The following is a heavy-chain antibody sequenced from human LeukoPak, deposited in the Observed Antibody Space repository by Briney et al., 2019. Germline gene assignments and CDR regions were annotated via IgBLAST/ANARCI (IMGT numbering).Heavy chain of an antibody. CDR1: GYTFTGYY. D-gene: IGHD3-3*01. CDR2: INPSGGST. V-gene: IGHV1-46*01. CDR3: ARDPGDFWSGSYYYYMDV. Sequence: ASVKVSRKASGYTFTGYYMHWVRQAPGQGLEWMGIINPSGGSTSYAQKFQGRVTMTRDMSTSTVYMELSSLRSEDTAVYYCARDPGDFWSGSYYYYMDVWGKGTTVTVSS. J-gene: IGHJ6*03.